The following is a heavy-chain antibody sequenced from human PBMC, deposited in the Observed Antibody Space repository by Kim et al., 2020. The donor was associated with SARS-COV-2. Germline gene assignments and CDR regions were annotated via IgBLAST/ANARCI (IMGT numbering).Heavy chain of an antibody. CDR2: ISAYNGNT. J-gene: IGHJ5*02. V-gene: IGHV1-18*01. D-gene: IGHD3-16*02. Sequence: ASVKVSCKASGYTFTSYGISWVRQAPGQGLEWMGWISAYNGNTNYAQKLQGRVTMTTDTSTSTAYMELRSLRSDDTAVYYCARVDDYVWGSYRSNWFDPWGQGTLVTVSS. CDR3: ARVDDYVWGSYRSNWFDP. CDR1: GYTFTSYG.